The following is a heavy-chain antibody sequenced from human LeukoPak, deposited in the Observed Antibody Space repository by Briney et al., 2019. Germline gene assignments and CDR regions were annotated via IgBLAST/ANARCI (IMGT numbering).Heavy chain of an antibody. CDR1: GGSFSGYY. V-gene: IGHV4-34*01. Sequence: SETLSLTCAVYGGSFSGYYWSWSRQPPGKGLEWIGEINHSGSTNYNPSLKSRVTISVDTSKNQFSLKLSSVTAADTAVYYCARALGSAARHYYYYYGMDVWGQGTTVTVSS. D-gene: IGHD6-6*01. CDR2: INHSGST. CDR3: ARALGSAARHYYYYYGMDV. J-gene: IGHJ6*02.